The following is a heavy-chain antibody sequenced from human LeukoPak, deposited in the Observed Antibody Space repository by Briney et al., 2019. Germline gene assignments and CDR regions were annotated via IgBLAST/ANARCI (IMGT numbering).Heavy chain of an antibody. CDR2: IYYSGST. Sequence: PSETLSLTCTVSGGSVSSGSYYWSWIRQPPGKGLEWIGYIYYSGSTNYNPSLKSRVTISVDTSKNQFSLKLSSVTAADTAVYYCARGVENMTTVTLDYWGQGTLVTVSS. CDR3: ARGVENMTTVTLDY. V-gene: IGHV4-61*01. D-gene: IGHD4-17*01. CDR1: GGSVSSGSYY. J-gene: IGHJ4*02.